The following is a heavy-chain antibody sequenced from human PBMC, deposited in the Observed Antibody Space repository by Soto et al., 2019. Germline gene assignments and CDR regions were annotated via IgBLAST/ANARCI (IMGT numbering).Heavy chain of an antibody. CDR2: ISGSGGVT. V-gene: IGHV3-23*01. J-gene: IGHJ3*01. D-gene: IGHD6-19*01. Sequence: EVQLLESGGGLVQPGGSQRLSCAASGFTFSSYAMSWVRQGPGKGLGWVTLISGSGGVTDYADSAKGRFTVSSDNSTKTMYLELKSLTAGNTEIYYCAHLHSGSSEDAVAVWRQGTVVSVPS. CDR1: GFTFSSYA. CDR3: AHLHSGSSEDAVAV.